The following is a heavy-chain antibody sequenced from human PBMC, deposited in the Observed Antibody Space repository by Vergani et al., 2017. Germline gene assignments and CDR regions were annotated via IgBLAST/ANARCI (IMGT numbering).Heavy chain of an antibody. D-gene: IGHD2-15*01. CDR2: ISYDGSNK. CDR3: ARTLDIVVVVAALGY. V-gene: IGHV3-30-3*01. CDR1: GFTFSSYA. J-gene: IGHJ4*02. Sequence: VQLVESGGGVVQPGRSLRLSCAASGFTFSSYAMHWVRQAPGKGLEWVAVISYDGSNKYYADSVKGRFTISRDNSTNTLYLQMNSLRAEDTAVYYCARTLDIVVVVAALGYWGQGTLVTVSS.